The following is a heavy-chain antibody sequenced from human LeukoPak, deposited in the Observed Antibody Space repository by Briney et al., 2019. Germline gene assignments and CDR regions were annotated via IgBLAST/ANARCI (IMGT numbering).Heavy chain of an antibody. J-gene: IGHJ4*02. V-gene: IGHV4-4*02. D-gene: IGHD5-24*01. CDR3: ARGVAGYNTDPFDY. CDR2: IYHSGST. Sequence: SETLSLTCAVSGGSISSSNWWSWVRQPPGKGLEWIGEIYHSGSTNYNPSLKSRVTISVDKSQNQFSLKLSSVTAADTAVYYCARGVAGYNTDPFDYWGQGTLVTVSS. CDR1: GGSISSSNW.